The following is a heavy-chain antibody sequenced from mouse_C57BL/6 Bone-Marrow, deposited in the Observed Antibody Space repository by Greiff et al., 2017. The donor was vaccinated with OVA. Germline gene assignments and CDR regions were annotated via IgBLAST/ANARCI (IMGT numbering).Heavy chain of an antibody. J-gene: IGHJ3*01. Sequence: QVQLQQSGAELARPGASVKLSCKASGYTFTSYGISWVKQRPGQGLAWIGEIYPRSGNTYYNEKFKGKATLTADKSSSTAYMGLRSLTSEDSAVYFCARGDGYYVAWFAYWGQGTLVTVTA. CDR1: GYTFTSYG. D-gene: IGHD2-3*01. V-gene: IGHV1-81*01. CDR2: IYPRSGNT. CDR3: ARGDGYYVAWFAY.